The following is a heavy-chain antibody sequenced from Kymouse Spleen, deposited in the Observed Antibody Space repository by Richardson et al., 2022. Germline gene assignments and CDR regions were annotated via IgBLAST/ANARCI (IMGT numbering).Heavy chain of an antibody. CDR1: GFTFSSYD. Sequence: EVQLVESGGGLVQPGGSLRLSCAASGFTFSSYDMHWVRQATGKGLEWVSAIGTAGDTYYPGSVKGRFTISRENAKNSLYLQMNSLRAGDTAVYYCARYNWNYYFDYWGQGTLVTVSS. J-gene: IGHJ4*02. CDR3: ARYNWNYYFDY. D-gene: IGHD1-7*01. CDR2: IGTAGDT. V-gene: IGHV3-13*01.